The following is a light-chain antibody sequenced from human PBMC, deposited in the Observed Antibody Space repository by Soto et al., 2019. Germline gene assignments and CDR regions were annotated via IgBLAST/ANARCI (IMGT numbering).Light chain of an antibody. CDR3: SSYTSSRTYV. J-gene: IGLJ1*01. Sequence: QSALTQPASVSGAPGQSITISCTGTTSDVGGYNYVSWYQQHPGNAPNLMIYGVSIRPSGASDRFSGYKSGNTASLTISGLQAEDEADYYCSSYTSSRTYVFGTGTKLTVL. V-gene: IGLV2-14*01. CDR1: TSDVGGYNY. CDR2: GVS.